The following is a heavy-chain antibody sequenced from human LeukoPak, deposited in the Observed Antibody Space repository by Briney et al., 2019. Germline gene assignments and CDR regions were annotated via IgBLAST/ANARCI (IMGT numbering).Heavy chain of an antibody. Sequence: GASVKVSCKASGYTFTSYGISWVRQAPGQGLEWMGWISAYNGSTNYAQKLQGRVTMTTDTSTSTAYMELRSLRSDDTAVYYCARDPIFPSTLQEWFPTRGGVAFDIWGQGTMVTVSS. J-gene: IGHJ3*02. D-gene: IGHD2-8*02. V-gene: IGHV1-18*01. CDR3: ARDPIFPSTLQEWFPTRGGVAFDI. CDR2: ISAYNGST. CDR1: GYTFTSYG.